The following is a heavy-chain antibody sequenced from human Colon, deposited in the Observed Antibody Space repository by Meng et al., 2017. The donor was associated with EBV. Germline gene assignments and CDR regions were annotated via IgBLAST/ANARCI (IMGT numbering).Heavy chain of an antibody. V-gene: IGHV4-39*07. CDR3: ARDGNKDGDSDY. D-gene: IGHD4-17*01. CDR2: IDYTGCP. J-gene: IGHJ4*02. Sequence: QRQLRASGPRLVESSVTLSILCTVPCGPITSSGFFWGWIRQPPGKGLEWIGYIDYTGCPSYNPSLKSRVTISLDTSKNQFSLKLSSVTAADTAVYLCARDGNKDGDSDYWGQGTLVTVSS. CDR1: CGPITSSGFF.